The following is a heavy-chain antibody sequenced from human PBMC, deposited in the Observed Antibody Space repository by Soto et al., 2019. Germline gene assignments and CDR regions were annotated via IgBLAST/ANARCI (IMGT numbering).Heavy chain of an antibody. CDR2: ISPLFSTT. CDR1: GDQFNNHA. J-gene: IGHJ4*02. V-gene: IGHV1-69*01. D-gene: IGHD6-13*01. CDR3: AASSAIAAAGYFTF. Sequence: QVQLVQSGAEVKEPGSSVKVSCKASGDQFNNHAFNWVRQAPGQGLEWMGRISPLFSTTNYAQKFQGRVTIGADELTTIVYLEVNNLESDDTAMYYCAASSAIAAAGYFTFWGQGTLVTVSP.